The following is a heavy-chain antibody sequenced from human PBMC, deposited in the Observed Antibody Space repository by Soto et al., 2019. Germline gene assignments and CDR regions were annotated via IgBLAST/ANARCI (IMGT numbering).Heavy chain of an antibody. CDR1: GFEFSNYV. J-gene: IGHJ4*02. V-gene: IGHV3-23*01. CDR2: ISATGGGT. Sequence: GGSLRLSCAASGFEFSNYVMSWVRQAPGKGLEWVSLISATGGGTYYADSVKGRFTISRDNSHNTLYLQVHSLTAEDTAVYYCAKDRRAGGNSAFYFDFWGQGAQVTVSS. D-gene: IGHD3-16*01. CDR3: AKDRRAGGNSAFYFDF.